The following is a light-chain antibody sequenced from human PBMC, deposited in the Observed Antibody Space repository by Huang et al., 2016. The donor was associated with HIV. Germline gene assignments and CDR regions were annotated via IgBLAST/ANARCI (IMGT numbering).Light chain of an antibody. CDR2: DAS. Sequence: EILMTQSPGTLSVSPGERATLSCRASQTTNNNLAWYQQKPGQPPRLLIYDASTRATGSPARLSGSGSGTEFTLTISSLQSEDFATYYCQQYNDWPRTFGQGTKVEIK. CDR3: QQYNDWPRT. CDR1: QTTNNN. J-gene: IGKJ1*01. V-gene: IGKV3-15*01.